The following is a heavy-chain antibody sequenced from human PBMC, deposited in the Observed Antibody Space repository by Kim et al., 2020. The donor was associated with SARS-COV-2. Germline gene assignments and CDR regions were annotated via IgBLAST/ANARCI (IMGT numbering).Heavy chain of an antibody. CDR1: GGSFSGYY. Sequence: SETLSLTCAVYGGSFSGYYWSWIRQPPGKGLEWIGEINHSGSTNYNPSLKSRVTISVDTSKNQFSLKLSSVTAADTAVYYCASHDFWSGPPGPFDYWGQG. CDR2: INHSGST. D-gene: IGHD3-3*01. V-gene: IGHV4-34*01. CDR3: ASHDFWSGPPGPFDY. J-gene: IGHJ4*02.